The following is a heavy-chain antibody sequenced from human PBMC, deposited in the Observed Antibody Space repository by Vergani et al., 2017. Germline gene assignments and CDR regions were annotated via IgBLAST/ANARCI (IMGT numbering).Heavy chain of an antibody. CDR3: ARGYGSGRDLDY. CDR2: INHSGST. CDR1: GGSFSGYY. J-gene: IGHJ4*02. D-gene: IGHD3-10*01. V-gene: IGHV4-34*01. Sequence: QVQLQQWGAGLLKPSETLSLTCAVYGGSFSGYYWSWIRQPQGKGLEWIGEINHSGSTNYNPSLKSRVTISVDTSKNQFSLKLSSVTAADTAVYYCARGYGSGRDLDYWGQGTLVTVSS.